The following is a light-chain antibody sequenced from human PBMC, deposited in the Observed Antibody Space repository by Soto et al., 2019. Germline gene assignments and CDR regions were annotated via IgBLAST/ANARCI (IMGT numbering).Light chain of an antibody. CDR2: AAS. CDR1: QGISSY. V-gene: IGKV1-8*01. J-gene: IGKJ1*01. CDR3: QQYYSYPRT. Sequence: AIRMTHSPSSLSASTGDRVTITCRASQGISSYLAWHQQKPGKAPKLLIYAASTLQSGVPSRFSGSGSGTDFTLTISCLQSEDFATYYCQQYYSYPRTFGQGTKVDIK.